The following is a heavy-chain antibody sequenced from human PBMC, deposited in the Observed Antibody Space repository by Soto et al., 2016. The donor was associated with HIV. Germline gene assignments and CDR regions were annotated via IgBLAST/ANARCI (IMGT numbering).Heavy chain of an antibody. V-gene: IGHV1-2*02. J-gene: IGHJ4*02. CDR1: EYTFTGYY. Sequence: QVQLVQSGADVKKPGASVKVSCKASEYTFTGYYLHWVRQAPGQGLEWMGWINPNSGGTNYAQKFQGRVTLTRDTSINTAYMDLNRLTSDDTAVYYCARDIRWLASSFEYWGQGTLVTVSS. D-gene: IGHD6-19*01. CDR2: INPNSGGT. CDR3: ARDIRWLASSFEY.